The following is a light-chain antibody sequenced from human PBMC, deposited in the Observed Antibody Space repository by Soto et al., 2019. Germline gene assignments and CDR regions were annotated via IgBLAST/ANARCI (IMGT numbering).Light chain of an antibody. J-gene: IGLJ3*02. CDR3: HVWDSRTDDWV. CDR1: NIGGKS. CDR2: FDS. V-gene: IGLV3-21*04. Sequence: SYELTQPPSVSVAPGKTASITCRGNNIGGKSVHWYQHKPGQAPVLVIYFDSDRPSGIPERLSGSNSGNTATLTISRVEAGDEADYYCHVWDSRTDDWVFGGGTKLTVL.